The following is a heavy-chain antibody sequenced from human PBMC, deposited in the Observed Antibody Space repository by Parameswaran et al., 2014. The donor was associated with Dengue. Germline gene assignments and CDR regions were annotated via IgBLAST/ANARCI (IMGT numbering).Heavy chain of an antibody. CDR3: AKGAGTFYGMDV. V-gene: IGHV3-30*18. Sequence: MPGVRQAPGKGLEWVAVISYDGSNKYYADSVKGRFTISRDNSKNTLYLQMNSLRAEDTAVYYCAKGAGTFYGMDVWGKGTTVTVSS. CDR2: ISYDGSNK. J-gene: IGHJ6*04. D-gene: IGHD1-1*01.